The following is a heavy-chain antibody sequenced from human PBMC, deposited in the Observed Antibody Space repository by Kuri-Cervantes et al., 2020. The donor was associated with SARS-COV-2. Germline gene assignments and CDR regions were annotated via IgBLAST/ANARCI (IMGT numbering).Heavy chain of an antibody. CDR3: ATSGYYDFWSGYYFDY. V-gene: IGHV4-39*01. D-gene: IGHD3-3*01. Sequence: SETLSLTCAVSGGSISSSSYHWGWIRQPPGKGLEWIGSIYYSGSTYYNPSLKSRVTISVDTSKNQFSLKLSSVTAADTAVYYCATSGYYDFWSGYYFDYWGQGTLVTVSS. J-gene: IGHJ4*02. CDR1: GGSISSSSYH. CDR2: IYYSGST.